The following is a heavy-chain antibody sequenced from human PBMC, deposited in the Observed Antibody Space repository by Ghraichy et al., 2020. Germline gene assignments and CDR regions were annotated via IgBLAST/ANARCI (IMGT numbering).Heavy chain of an antibody. CDR2: IYYSGST. D-gene: IGHD2-2*01. CDR3: ASQAEYCSSTSCYSVAFDI. V-gene: IGHV4-59*08. Sequence: SETLSLTCTVSGGSISSYYWSWIRQPPGKGLEWIGYIYYSGSTNYNPSLKSRVTISVDTSKNQFSLKLSSVTAADTAVYYCASQAEYCSSTSCYSVAFDIWGQGTMVTVSS. J-gene: IGHJ3*02. CDR1: GGSISSYY.